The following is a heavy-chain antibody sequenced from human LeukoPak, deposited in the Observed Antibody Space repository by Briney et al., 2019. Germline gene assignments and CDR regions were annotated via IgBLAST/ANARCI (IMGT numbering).Heavy chain of an antibody. CDR3: AREVQGFDT. D-gene: IGHD1-1*01. Sequence: ASVKVSCKASGYTFTGYLIHWVRQAPGQGLEWMGWIDPNTGGTHCAQKFQDRVTVTSDTAISTAYMELNMLTSDDTAVYFCAREVQGFDTWGQGTLVTVSS. CDR2: IDPNTGGT. CDR1: GYTFTGYL. V-gene: IGHV1-2*02. J-gene: IGHJ5*02.